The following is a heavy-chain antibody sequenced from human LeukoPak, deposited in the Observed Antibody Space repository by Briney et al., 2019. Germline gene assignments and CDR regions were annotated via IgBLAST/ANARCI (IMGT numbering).Heavy chain of an antibody. V-gene: IGHV4-31*03. CDR2: IYYSGST. Sequence: NPSQTLSLTCTVSGGSISSGGYYWSWIRQHPGKGLEWIGYIYYSGSTYYNPSLKSRVTISVDTSKNQFSLKLSSVTAADTAVYYCAREGRFDDFWSGYIDYWGQGTLVTVSS. D-gene: IGHD3-3*01. CDR1: GGSISSGGYY. J-gene: IGHJ4*02. CDR3: AREGRFDDFWSGYIDY.